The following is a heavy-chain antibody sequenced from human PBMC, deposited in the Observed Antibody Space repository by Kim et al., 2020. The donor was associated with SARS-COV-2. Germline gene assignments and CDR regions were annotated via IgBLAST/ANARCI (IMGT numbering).Heavy chain of an antibody. D-gene: IGHD2-15*01. CDR1: GFTFSTYA. J-gene: IGHJ6*02. V-gene: IGHV3-23*01. CDR2: ISGYGGST. Sequence: GGSLRLSCATSGFTFSTYAMNWVRQAPGNGLEWVSTISGYGGSTYYADSVKGRFTIARDNSDNTLFLHMNTLRAEDTAVYYCAKDRAHCTGGSCLGYFYGMDVWGQGTTVTASS. CDR3: AKDRAHCTGGSCLGYFYGMDV.